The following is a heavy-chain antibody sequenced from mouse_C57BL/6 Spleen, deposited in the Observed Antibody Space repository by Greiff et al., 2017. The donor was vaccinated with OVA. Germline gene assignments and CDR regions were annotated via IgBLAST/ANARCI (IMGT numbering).Heavy chain of an antibody. CDR2: INPNNGGT. Sequence: EVQLQQSGPELVKPGASVKISCKASGYTFTDYYMNWVKQSHGKSLEWIGDINPNNGGTSYNQKFKGKATLTVDKSSSTAYMELRSLTSEDSAVYYCARRGDYYGSNYAMDYWGQGTSVTVSS. CDR3: ARRGDYYGSNYAMDY. V-gene: IGHV1-26*01. D-gene: IGHD1-1*01. CDR1: GYTFTDYY. J-gene: IGHJ4*01.